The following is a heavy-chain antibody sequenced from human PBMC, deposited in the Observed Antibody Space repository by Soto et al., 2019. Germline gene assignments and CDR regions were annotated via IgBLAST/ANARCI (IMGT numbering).Heavy chain of an antibody. Sequence: SETLSLTCTVSGGSISSGGYYWSWIRQHPGKGLEWIGYIYYSGSTYYNPSLKSRVTISVDTSKNQFSLKLSSVTAADTAVYYCARGYDFWSGYSYYYYYMDVWGKGTTVTVSS. D-gene: IGHD3-3*01. J-gene: IGHJ6*03. CDR2: IYYSGST. CDR3: ARGYDFWSGYSYYYYYMDV. V-gene: IGHV4-31*03. CDR1: GGSISSGGYY.